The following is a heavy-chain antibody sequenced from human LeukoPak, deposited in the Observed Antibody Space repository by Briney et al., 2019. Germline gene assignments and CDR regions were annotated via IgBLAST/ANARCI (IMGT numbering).Heavy chain of an antibody. V-gene: IGHV3-30*03. CDR2: ISYDGSNK. Sequence: AGGSLRLSCAASGFTFSSYGMHWVRQAPGKGLGWVAVISYDGSNKYYADSVKGRFTISRDNSKNTLYLQMNSLRAEDTAVYYCARGYCSSTSCPIDYWGQGTLVTVSS. CDR3: ARGYCSSTSCPIDY. J-gene: IGHJ4*02. CDR1: GFTFSSYG. D-gene: IGHD2-2*01.